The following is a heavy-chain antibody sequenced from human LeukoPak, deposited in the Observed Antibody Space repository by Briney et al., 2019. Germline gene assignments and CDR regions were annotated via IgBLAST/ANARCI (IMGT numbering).Heavy chain of an antibody. CDR2: IIPIFGTA. D-gene: IGHD5-18*01. V-gene: IGHV1-69*13. Sequence: ASVKVSCKASGGTFISYAISWVRQAPGQGLEWMGGIIPIFGTANYAQKFQGRVTITADESTSTAYMELSSLRSEDTAVYYCASSSGYSYGYIDYWGQGTLVTVSS. CDR1: GGTFISYA. CDR3: ASSSGYSYGYIDY. J-gene: IGHJ4*02.